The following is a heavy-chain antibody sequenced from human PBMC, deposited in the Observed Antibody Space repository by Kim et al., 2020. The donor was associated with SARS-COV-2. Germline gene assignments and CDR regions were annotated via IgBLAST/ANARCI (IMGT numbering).Heavy chain of an antibody. D-gene: IGHD2-2*01. Sequence: SVKVSCKASGFTFTSSAVQWVRQARGQRLEWIGWIVVGSGNTNYAQKFQERVTITRDMSTSTAYMELSSLRSEDTAVYYCAADKRYCSSTSCYEVYWGQGTLVTVSS. CDR3: AADKRYCSSTSCYEVY. V-gene: IGHV1-58*01. CDR1: GFTFTSSA. CDR2: IVVGSGNT. J-gene: IGHJ4*02.